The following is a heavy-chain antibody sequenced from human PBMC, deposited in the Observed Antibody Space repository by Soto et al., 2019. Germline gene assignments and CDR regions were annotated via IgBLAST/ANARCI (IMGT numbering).Heavy chain of an antibody. CDR1: GFTFSSYG. J-gene: IGHJ4*02. CDR2: IWYDGSNK. CDR3: ARGSYYYYDSSGYSDY. Sequence: GGSLRLSCAASGFTFSSYGMHWVRQAPGKGLEWVAVIWYDGSNKYYADSVKGRFTISRDNSKNTLYLQMNSLRAEDTAVYYCARGSYYYYDSSGYSDYWGQGTLVTVSS. D-gene: IGHD3-22*01. V-gene: IGHV3-33*01.